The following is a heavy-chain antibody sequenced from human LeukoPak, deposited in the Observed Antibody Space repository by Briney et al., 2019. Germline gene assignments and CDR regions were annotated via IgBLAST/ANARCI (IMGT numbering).Heavy chain of an antibody. J-gene: IGHJ4*02. D-gene: IGHD6-19*01. CDR1: GFTFSSYG. V-gene: IGHV3-30*18. Sequence: GGSLRLSCAASGFTFSSYGMHWVRQAPGKGLEWVAVISYDGSNKYYADSVKGRFTISRDNSKNTLYLQMNSLRAEDTAVYYCAKGRNSGWYGGDYWGQGTLVTVSS. CDR2: ISYDGSNK. CDR3: AKGRNSGWYGGDY.